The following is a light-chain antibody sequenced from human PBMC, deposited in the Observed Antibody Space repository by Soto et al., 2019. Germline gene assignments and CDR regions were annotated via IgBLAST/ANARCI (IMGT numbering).Light chain of an antibody. CDR3: QQYFITPLT. CDR2: WAS. V-gene: IGKV4-1*01. CDR1: LNIYFKSNNRNY. J-gene: IGKJ4*01. Sequence: DIVMTQSPDSLRVSLGERATISCTSSLNIYFKSNNRNYLAWYQQKTGQPPKLLVYWASTRESGVPDRFTGSGSGTYFTLTIDNVQPDDVAVYYCQQYFITPLTFGGGTMVDIK.